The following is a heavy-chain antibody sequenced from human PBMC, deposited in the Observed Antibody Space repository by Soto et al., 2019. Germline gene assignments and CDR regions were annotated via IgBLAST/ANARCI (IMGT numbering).Heavy chain of an antibody. D-gene: IGHD7-27*01. CDR3: ARGIWGSPAAWYFDL. J-gene: IGHJ2*01. CDR2: IWYDGSNK. Sequence: QVQLVESGGGVVQPGRSLRLSCAASGFTFSSYGMHWVRQAPGKGLEWVAVIWYDGSNKYYADSVKGRFTISRDNSKNTLYLQMNSLRAEDTAVHYCARGIWGSPAAWYFDLWGRGTLVTVSS. V-gene: IGHV3-33*01. CDR1: GFTFSSYG.